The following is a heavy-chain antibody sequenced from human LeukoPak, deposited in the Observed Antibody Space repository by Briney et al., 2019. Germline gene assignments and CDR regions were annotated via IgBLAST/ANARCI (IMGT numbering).Heavy chain of an antibody. CDR2: TRNKANSYTT. D-gene: IGHD3-22*01. Sequence: GGSLRLSCAVSGFTFSDHYMDWVRQAPGKGLEGVGRTRNKANSYTTEYAASVKGRFAISRDDSRNSLYLQMNSLKTEDTAVYYCVRNYYYGGRYYYDYWGQGTLVTVSS. J-gene: IGHJ4*02. V-gene: IGHV3-72*01. CDR3: VRNYYYGGRYYYDY. CDR1: GFTFSDHY.